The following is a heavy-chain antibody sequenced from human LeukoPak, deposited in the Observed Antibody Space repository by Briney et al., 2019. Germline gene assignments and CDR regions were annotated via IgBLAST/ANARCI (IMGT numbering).Heavy chain of an antibody. CDR3: ARAAATLYYYDSSGYTDY. Sequence: GGSLRLSCAVSGFAFGSEAMSWVRQSPARGLEWVASISPGGGTTYYADYVKGRFTISRDNAKNSLYLQMNSLRAEDTAVYYCARAAATLYYYDSSGYTDYWGQGTLVTVSS. CDR1: GFAFGSEA. CDR2: ISPGGGTT. D-gene: IGHD3-22*01. J-gene: IGHJ4*02. V-gene: IGHV3-21*01.